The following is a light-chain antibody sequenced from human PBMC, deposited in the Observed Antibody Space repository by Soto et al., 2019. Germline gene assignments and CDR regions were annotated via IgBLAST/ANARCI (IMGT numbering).Light chain of an antibody. J-gene: IGKJ3*01. CDR2: DVY. Sequence: QMTQSPSTLSASVGDRVTITCRASQTINTWLAWYQQKPGTAPRLLIYDVYTLQSGVPSRFSGSGSGTEFTLTITSLQPDDSAIYYCQQYDGYFGPGTKV. V-gene: IGKV1-5*01. CDR1: QTINTW. CDR3: QQYDGY.